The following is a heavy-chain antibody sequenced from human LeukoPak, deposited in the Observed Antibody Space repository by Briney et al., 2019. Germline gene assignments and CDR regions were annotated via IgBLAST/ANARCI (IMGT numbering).Heavy chain of an antibody. CDR1: GGSISSGGYY. CDR3: ARGGGSMVRGVIPRYGMDV. CDR2: IYYSGST. D-gene: IGHD3-10*01. J-gene: IGHJ6*04. V-gene: IGHV4-31*03. Sequence: KPSETLSVTCTVSGGSISSGGYYWSWIRQHPGKGLEWIGYIYYSGSTYYNPSLKSRVTISVDTSKNQFSLKLSSVTAADTAVYYCARGGGSMVRGVIPRYGMDVWGKGATVTVSS.